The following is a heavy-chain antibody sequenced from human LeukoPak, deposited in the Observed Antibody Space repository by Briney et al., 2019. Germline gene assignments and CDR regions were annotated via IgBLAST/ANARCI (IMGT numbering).Heavy chain of an antibody. CDR2: IWYDGSNK. J-gene: IGHJ6*02. Sequence: GGPLRLSCAASGFTFSSYGMHGVRQAPGKGLEWVAVIWYDGSNKYYADSVRGRFTISRDNSKNTLYLQMNSLRPEDTAVYYCAIDTIVVVPAAIAVDYYGMDVWGQGTTVTFSS. D-gene: IGHD2-2*01. V-gene: IGHV3-33*01. CDR3: AIDTIVVVPAAIAVDYYGMDV. CDR1: GFTFSSYG.